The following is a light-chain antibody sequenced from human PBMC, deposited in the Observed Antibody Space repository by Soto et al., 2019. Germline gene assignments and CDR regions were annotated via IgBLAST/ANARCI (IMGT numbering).Light chain of an antibody. CDR1: QSISSW. Sequence: DIQMTQSPSTLSASVVYRVTITFRASQSISSWLAWYQQKPGKAPKLLIYDASSLESGVPSRFSGSGSGTEFTLTISSLQPDDFAAYYCQKYNSFSWTCGKGHKGDIK. J-gene: IGKJ1*01. CDR3: QKYNSFSWT. CDR2: DAS. V-gene: IGKV1-5*01.